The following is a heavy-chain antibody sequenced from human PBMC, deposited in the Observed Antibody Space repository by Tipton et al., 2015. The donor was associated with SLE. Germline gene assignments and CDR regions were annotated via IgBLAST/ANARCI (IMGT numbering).Heavy chain of an antibody. CDR3: IRGGIRVSGIDAFDI. J-gene: IGHJ3*02. D-gene: IGHD1-14*01. CDR1: GFTFNRFD. Sequence: SLRLSCAASGFTFNRFDMHWVRQITGKGLEWVSAIGLGGDTHYRDSVKGRFTVSRENAKNSLYLQMNSLTDGDTAVYYRIRGGIRVSGIDAFDIWGQGTLVTVSS. CDR2: IGLGGDT. V-gene: IGHV3-13*01.